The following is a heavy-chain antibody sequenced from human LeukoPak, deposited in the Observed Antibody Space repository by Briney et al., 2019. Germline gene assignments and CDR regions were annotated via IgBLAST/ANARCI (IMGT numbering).Heavy chain of an antibody. CDR3: AREGPYGSDLRCFDY. CDR1: GGSISSSNW. CDR2: IYHSGST. J-gene: IGHJ4*02. D-gene: IGHD3-10*01. Sequence: PSGTLSLTCAVSGGSISSSNWWSWVRQPPGKGLEWIGEIYHSGSTNYNPSLKSRVTISVDKSKNQFSLKLSSVTAADTAVYYCAREGPYGSDLRCFDYWGQGTLVTVSS. V-gene: IGHV4-4*02.